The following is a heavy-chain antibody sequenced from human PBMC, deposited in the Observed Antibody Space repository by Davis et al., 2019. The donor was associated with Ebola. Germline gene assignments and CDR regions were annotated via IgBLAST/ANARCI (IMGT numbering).Heavy chain of an antibody. V-gene: IGHV1-46*01. D-gene: IGHD3-3*01. CDR3: ARGTIFGVVIAYFDY. J-gene: IGHJ4*02. CDR1: AYTFTSYY. Sequence: AASVKVSCKASAYTFTSYYMHWVRQAPGQGLEWMGIINPSGGSTSYAQKFQGRVTMTRDTSTSTVYMELSSLRSEDTAVYYCARGTIFGVVIAYFDYWGQGTLVTVSS. CDR2: INPSGGST.